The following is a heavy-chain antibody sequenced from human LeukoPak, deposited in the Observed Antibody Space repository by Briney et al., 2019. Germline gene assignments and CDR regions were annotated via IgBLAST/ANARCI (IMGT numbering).Heavy chain of an antibody. CDR2: IYYSGST. Sequence: SETLSLTCTVSGGSISRGGYYWTWIRQYPEKGLEWIGYIYYSGSTYYNPSLKSRLTISVDTSKNQFSLNLYSVTAADTVVYFKEKAEYDISTGNYLDYWGQGILVTVSS. CDR1: GGSISRGGYY. CDR3: EKAEYDISTGNYLDY. J-gene: IGHJ4*02. D-gene: IGHD3-9*01. V-gene: IGHV4-31*03.